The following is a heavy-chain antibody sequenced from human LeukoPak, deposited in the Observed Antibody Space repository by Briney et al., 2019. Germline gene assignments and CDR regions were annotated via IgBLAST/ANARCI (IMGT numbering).Heavy chain of an antibody. CDR3: ARGRYYLDS. CDR1: GFTFSSHS. Sequence: GGSLRLSCAASGFTFSSHSMSWVRQAPGKGLEWVSGISGSGGSTYYADSVKGRFTISRDNAKNTLYLQMNSLRAEDTAVYYCARGRYYLDSWGQGTLVTVSS. CDR2: ISGSGGST. D-gene: IGHD3-3*01. V-gene: IGHV3-23*01. J-gene: IGHJ4*02.